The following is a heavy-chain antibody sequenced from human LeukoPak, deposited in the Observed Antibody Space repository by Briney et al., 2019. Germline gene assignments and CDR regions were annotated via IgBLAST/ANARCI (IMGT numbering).Heavy chain of an antibody. CDR2: ISYDGSNK. J-gene: IGHJ6*02. Sequence: GGSLRLSCAASGFTFSSYAMHWVRQAPGKGLEWVAVISYDGSNKYYADSVKGRFTISRDNSKNTLYLQMNSLRAEDTAVCYCAVIAAAGSRPKDVWGQGTTVTVSS. V-gene: IGHV3-30*14. D-gene: IGHD6-13*01. CDR1: GFTFSSYA. CDR3: AVIAAAGSRPKDV.